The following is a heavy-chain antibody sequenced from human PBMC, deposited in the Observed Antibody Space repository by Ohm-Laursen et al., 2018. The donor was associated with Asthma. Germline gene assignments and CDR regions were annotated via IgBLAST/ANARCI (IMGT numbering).Heavy chain of an antibody. CDR3: ARIGPEWELPGREYSLHH. V-gene: IGHV3-33*01. CDR2: IWYDGTNK. CDR1: GFIFTNYG. D-gene: IGHD1-26*01. Sequence: SLRLSCAASGFIFTNYGMHWVRQAPGKGLEWVAVIWYDGTNKYYGDPVKGRFTISRDNSKNTVDLQMNSLRAEDTAVYYCARIGPEWELPGREYSLHHWGEGTLVTVSS. J-gene: IGHJ1*01.